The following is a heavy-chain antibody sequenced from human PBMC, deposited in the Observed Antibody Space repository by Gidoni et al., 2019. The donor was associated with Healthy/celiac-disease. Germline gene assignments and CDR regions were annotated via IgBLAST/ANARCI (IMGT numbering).Heavy chain of an antibody. CDR1: GGSISSGGYS. Sequence: QLQLQESGSGLVKPSQTLSLTCAVSGGSISSGGYSWSWIRQPPGKGLEWIGYIYHSGSTYYNPSLKSRVTISVDRSKNQFSLKLSSVTAADTAVYYCARVDYGDYMYNWFDPWGQGTLVTVSS. CDR3: ARVDYGDYMYNWFDP. CDR2: IYHSGST. V-gene: IGHV4-30-2*01. J-gene: IGHJ5*02. D-gene: IGHD4-17*01.